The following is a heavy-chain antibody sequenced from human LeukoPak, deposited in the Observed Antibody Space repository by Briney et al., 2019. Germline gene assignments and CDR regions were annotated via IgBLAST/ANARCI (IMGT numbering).Heavy chain of an antibody. J-gene: IGHJ6*03. Sequence: WETLSLTCAVYGWSFSAYYWSWIRQPPGKGLEWVGEINHSGITNYNPSLKSRVTISVDTSKNQFSLKLTSVTAADTAVYYCARRYYYYNYYMDVWGKGTTVTISS. CDR3: ARRYYYYNYYMDV. V-gene: IGHV4-34*01. CDR1: GWSFSAYY. CDR2: INHSGIT.